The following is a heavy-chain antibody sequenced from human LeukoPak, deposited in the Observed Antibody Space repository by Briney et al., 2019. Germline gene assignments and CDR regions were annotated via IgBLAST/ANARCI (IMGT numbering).Heavy chain of an antibody. CDR3: ARDYQDGKRSIYPLGY. Sequence: GASVKVSCKASGGTFSSYAISWVRQAPGQGLEWMGGIIPIFGTANYAQKFQGRVTITADESTSTAYMELSSLRSEDTAVYYCARDYQDGKRSIYPLGYWGQGTLVTVSS. J-gene: IGHJ4*02. V-gene: IGHV1-69*13. D-gene: IGHD1-14*01. CDR1: GGTFSSYA. CDR2: IIPIFGTA.